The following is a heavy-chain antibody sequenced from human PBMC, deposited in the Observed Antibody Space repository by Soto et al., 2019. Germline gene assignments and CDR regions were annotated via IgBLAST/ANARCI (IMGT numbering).Heavy chain of an antibody. J-gene: IGHJ4*02. CDR2: FSAGGGTT. Sequence: PGGSLRLSCATSGFTFSSYAMSWVRQAPGKGLEWVSTFSAGGGTTYYADSVKGRFIVSRDNSKNTLYLQVNSLRAEDTAIYYCAKGNDRYYFDSWGQGALVTVSS. CDR3: AKGNDRYYFDS. CDR1: GFTFSSYA. V-gene: IGHV3-23*01.